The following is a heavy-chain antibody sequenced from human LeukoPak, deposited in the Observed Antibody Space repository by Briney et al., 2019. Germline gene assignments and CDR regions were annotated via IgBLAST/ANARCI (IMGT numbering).Heavy chain of an antibody. CDR1: GYTFTSYY. CDR2: INPSGGST. J-gene: IGHJ5*02. V-gene: IGHV1-46*01. D-gene: IGHD3-22*01. Sequence: ASVTVSCKASGYTFTSYYMHWVRQAPGQGLEWMGIINPSGGSTSYAQKFQGRVTMTRDTSTSTVYMELSSLRSEDTAVYYCARETPDSSGYYYVEGSWFDPWGQGTLVTVSS. CDR3: ARETPDSSGYYYVEGSWFDP.